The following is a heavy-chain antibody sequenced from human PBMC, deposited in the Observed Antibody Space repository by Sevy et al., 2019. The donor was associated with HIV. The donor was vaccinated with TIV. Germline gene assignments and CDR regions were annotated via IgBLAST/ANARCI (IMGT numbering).Heavy chain of an antibody. D-gene: IGHD2-2*02. V-gene: IGHV1-18*01. CDR2: ISAYNGNT. J-gene: IGHJ6*02. CDR1: GYTFTSYG. CDR3: ARDPGDCSSTSCYRSGYYYYGMDV. Sequence: NPRASVKVSCKASGYTFTSYGISWVRQAPGQGLEWMGWISAYNGNTNYAQKLQGRVTMTTDTSTSTAYMELRSLRSDDTAVYYCARDPGDCSSTSCYRSGYYYYGMDVWGQGTTVTVSS.